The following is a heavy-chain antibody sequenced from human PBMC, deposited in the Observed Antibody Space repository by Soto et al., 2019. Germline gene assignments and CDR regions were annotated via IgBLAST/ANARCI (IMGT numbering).Heavy chain of an antibody. J-gene: IGHJ4*02. CDR1: GFLFSSYS. Sequence: GGSLRLSCSASGFLFSSYSMTWVRQAPGKGLEWVSAISGGARSTKYADSVKGRFTISRDNTKNSLSLQMSSLRAEDTAVYYCAREVGVAARPGSLQLDNWGQGALVNVSS. D-gene: IGHD6-6*01. CDR2: ISGGARST. CDR3: AREVGVAARPGSLQLDN. V-gene: IGHV3-21*01.